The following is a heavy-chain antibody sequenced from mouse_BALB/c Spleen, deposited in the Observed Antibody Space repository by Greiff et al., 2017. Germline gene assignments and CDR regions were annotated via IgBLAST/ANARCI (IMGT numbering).Heavy chain of an antibody. V-gene: IGHV1-54*03. J-gene: IGHJ1*01. D-gene: IGHD1-1*01. CDR1: GYAFTNYL. CDR2: INPGSGGT. Sequence: QVQLQQSGAELVRPGTSVKVSCKASGYAFTNYLIEWVKQRPGQGLEWIGVINPGSGGTNYNEKFKGKATLTADKSSSTAYMQLSSLTSDDSAVYFCARKDYYGSSSYWYFDVWGAGTTVTVSS. CDR3: ARKDYYGSSSYWYFDV.